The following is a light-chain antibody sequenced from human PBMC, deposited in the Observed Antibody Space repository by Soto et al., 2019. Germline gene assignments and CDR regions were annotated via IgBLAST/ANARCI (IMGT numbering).Light chain of an antibody. Sequence: IVFTQWPRTLSYTPGERATLSCRASHSVSRTYLAWYQQKPGQAPRLLISDASNRATGIPVRFSGSGFGTDFTLTISSLEAEDSAVCYWQQLSNLPSITFGHGTLLEIK. CDR2: DAS. V-gene: IGKV3-11*01. J-gene: IGKJ5*01. CDR1: HSVSRTY. CDR3: QQLSNLPSIT.